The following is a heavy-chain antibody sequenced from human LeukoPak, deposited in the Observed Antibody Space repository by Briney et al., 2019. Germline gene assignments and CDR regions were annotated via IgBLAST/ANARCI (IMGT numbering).Heavy chain of an antibody. Sequence: AGGSLRLSCAAPGFTFSSYEMNWVRQAPGKGLEWVSYISSSGSTIYYADSVKGRFTISRDNSKNTLYLQMNSLRGEDTAVYYCARGTSSGYFQLYFDYWGQGTLVTVSS. V-gene: IGHV3-48*03. CDR3: ARGTSSGYFQLYFDY. CDR2: ISSSGSTI. J-gene: IGHJ4*02. CDR1: GFTFSSYE. D-gene: IGHD3-22*01.